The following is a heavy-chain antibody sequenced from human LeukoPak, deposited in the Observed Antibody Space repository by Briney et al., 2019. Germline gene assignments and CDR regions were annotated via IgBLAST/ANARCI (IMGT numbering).Heavy chain of an antibody. CDR1: GFTFSSYA. CDR3: ARSYCSSTSCHRIAIDY. J-gene: IGHJ4*02. D-gene: IGHD2-2*01. V-gene: IGHV3-64*01. CDR2: ISSNGGST. Sequence: QPGGYLRLSCAASGFTFSSYAMHWVRQAPGKGLEYVSAISSNGGSTYYANSVKGRFTISRDNSKNTLYLQMGSLRAEDMAVYYCARSYCSSTSCHRIAIDYWGQRTLVTVSS.